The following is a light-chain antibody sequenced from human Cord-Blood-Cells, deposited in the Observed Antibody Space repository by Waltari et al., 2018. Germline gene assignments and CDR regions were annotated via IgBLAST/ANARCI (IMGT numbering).Light chain of an antibody. CDR1: QSVSSSY. CDR2: GAS. J-gene: IGKJ1*01. V-gene: IGKV3-20*01. Sequence: EIVLTQSPGTLSLSPGERATLSCRPSQSVSSSYLAWYQQKPGHAPRLHSYGASSRATGIPDRFSGSGSGTDFALNISRLEPEDFAVYYCQQYGSAPPTFGQGTKVEIK. CDR3: QQYGSAPPT.